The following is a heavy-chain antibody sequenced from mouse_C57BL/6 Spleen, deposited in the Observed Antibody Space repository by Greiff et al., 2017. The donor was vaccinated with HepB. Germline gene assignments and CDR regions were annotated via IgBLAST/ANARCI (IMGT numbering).Heavy chain of an antibody. CDR3: ASPLLRYDY. V-gene: IGHV1-26*01. Sequence: EVQLQQSGPELVKPGASVKISCKASGYTFTDYYMNWVKQSHGKSLEWIGDINPNNGGTSYNQKFKGKATLTVDKSSSTAYMELRSLTSEDSAVYYCASPLLRYDYWGQGTTLTVSS. CDR2: INPNNGGT. J-gene: IGHJ2*01. D-gene: IGHD1-1*01. CDR1: GYTFTDYY.